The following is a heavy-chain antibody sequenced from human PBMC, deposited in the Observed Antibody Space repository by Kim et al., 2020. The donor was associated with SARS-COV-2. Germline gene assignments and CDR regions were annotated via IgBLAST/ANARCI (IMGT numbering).Heavy chain of an antibody. CDR3: ARGYVDIVATILDVYFD. Sequence: GGSLRLSCAASGFTFSSYAMHWVRQAPGKGLEWVAVISYDGSNKYYADSVKGRFTISRDNSKNTLYLQMNSLRAEDTAVYYCARGYVDIVATILDVYFD. D-gene: IGHD5-12*01. V-gene: IGHV3-30-3*01. J-gene: IGHJ4*01. CDR2: ISYDGSNK. CDR1: GFTFSSYA.